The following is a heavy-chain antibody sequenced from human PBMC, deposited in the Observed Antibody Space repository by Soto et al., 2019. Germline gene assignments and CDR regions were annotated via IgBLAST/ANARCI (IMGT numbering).Heavy chain of an antibody. Sequence: QVQLQESGPGLVKPSETLSLTCTVSGGSISSSGYYWGWIRQPPGEGLEWIGSIYYTGTTYYSPSLKSRVTISVDTSKNHFSLKLSSVTAADTAVYYCATDNFDYWGQGTLVTVSS. J-gene: IGHJ4*02. CDR3: ATDNFDY. CDR1: GGSISSSGYY. V-gene: IGHV4-39*02. D-gene: IGHD2-15*01. CDR2: IYYTGTT.